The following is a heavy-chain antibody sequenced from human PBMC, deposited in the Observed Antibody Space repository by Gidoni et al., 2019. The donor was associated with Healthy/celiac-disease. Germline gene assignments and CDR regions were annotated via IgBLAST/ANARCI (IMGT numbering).Heavy chain of an antibody. D-gene: IGHD3-16*01. CDR1: GFTFSSYW. CDR3: ARDNKAGDYLDY. CDR2: INSDGSST. V-gene: IGHV3-74*01. J-gene: IGHJ4*02. Sequence: EVQLVASGGGLVQHGGSLRLSCAASGFTFSSYWMQWVRQAPGKGLVWVSRINSDGSSTSYADSVKGRFTISRDNAKNTLYLQMNSLRAEDTAVYYCARDNKAGDYLDYWGQGTLVTVSS.